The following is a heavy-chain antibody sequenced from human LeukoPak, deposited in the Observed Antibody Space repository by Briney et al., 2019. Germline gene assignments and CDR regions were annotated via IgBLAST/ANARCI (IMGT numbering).Heavy chain of an antibody. Sequence: SVKVSCKASGGTFSSYAISWVRQAPGQGLEWMGGIIPIFGTANYAQKFQGRVTITADESTSTAYMELSSLRSEDTAVYYCARGGSIVVVIARYYFDYWGQGTLVTVSS. D-gene: IGHD2-21*01. J-gene: IGHJ4*02. CDR3: ARGGSIVVVIARYYFDY. CDR2: IIPIFGTA. CDR1: GGTFSSYA. V-gene: IGHV1-69*13.